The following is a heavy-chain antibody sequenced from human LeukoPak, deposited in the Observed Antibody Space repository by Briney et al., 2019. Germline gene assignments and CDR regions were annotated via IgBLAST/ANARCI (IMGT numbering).Heavy chain of an antibody. CDR3: AKDGGGSLEWLPPMDV. D-gene: IGHD3-3*01. CDR2: ISSDGGIT. V-gene: IGHV3-74*01. Sequence: PGGSLRLSCAASGFTFSSYWMHWVRQAPGKGLVWVARISSDGGITSCADSVKGRFTISRDNAKNTLYLQMNSLGAEDTAVYYCAKDGGGSLEWLPPMDVWGQGTTVTVSS. J-gene: IGHJ6*02. CDR1: GFTFSSYW.